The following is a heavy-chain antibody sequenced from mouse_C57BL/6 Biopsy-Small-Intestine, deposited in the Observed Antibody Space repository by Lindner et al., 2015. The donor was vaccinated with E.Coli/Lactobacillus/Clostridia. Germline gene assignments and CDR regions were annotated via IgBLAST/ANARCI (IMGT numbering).Heavy chain of an antibody. CDR1: GYTFTDYF. CDR2: INPNSGAT. Sequence: SVKVSCKASGYTFTDYFLYWVRQAPGQGLELMGWINPNSGATDYPQKFQGRVTMTRDTSISTAYMDLSRLTSDDTAVYYCARDSRVGSVVYWGQGTLVTVSS. D-gene: IGHD1-3*01. J-gene: IGHJ4*01. V-gene: IGHV1S55*01. CDR3: ARDSRVGSVVY.